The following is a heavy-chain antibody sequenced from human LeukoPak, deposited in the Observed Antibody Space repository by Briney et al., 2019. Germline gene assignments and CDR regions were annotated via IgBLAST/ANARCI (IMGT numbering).Heavy chain of an antibody. D-gene: IGHD2-15*01. CDR1: GYTFTSYD. J-gene: IGHJ6*03. Sequence: GASVKVSCKASGYTFTSYDINWVRQATGQGLEWMGWMNPNSGNTGYAQKFQGRVTMTRNTSISTAYMDLSRLRSDDTAVYYCARDRCSGGSCYSGVMDVWGKGTTVIVSS. CDR3: ARDRCSGGSCYSGVMDV. CDR2: MNPNSGNT. V-gene: IGHV1-8*01.